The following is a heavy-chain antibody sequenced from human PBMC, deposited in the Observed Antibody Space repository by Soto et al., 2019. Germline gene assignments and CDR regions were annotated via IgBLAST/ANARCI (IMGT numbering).Heavy chain of an antibody. CDR1: GFTFSSYA. Sequence: PGGSLRLSCAASGFTFSSYAMHWVRQARGKGLEWVAVISYDGSNKYYADSVKGRFTISRYNSKNPLYLQMNSLSDEDTAVYYCARYQRHYYYDSSGYSYWGQGTLVTVSS. CDR2: ISYDGSNK. J-gene: IGHJ4*02. D-gene: IGHD3-22*01. V-gene: IGHV3-30-3*01. CDR3: ARYQRHYYYDSSGYSY.